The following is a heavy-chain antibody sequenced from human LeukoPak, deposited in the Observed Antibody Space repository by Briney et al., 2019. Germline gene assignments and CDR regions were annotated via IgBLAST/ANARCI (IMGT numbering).Heavy chain of an antibody. CDR2: ISYDGSNK. J-gene: IGHJ6*03. CDR3: ARGIAKARYYYYYYMDV. V-gene: IGHV3-30*03. CDR1: GFTFNNYN. D-gene: IGHD6-13*01. Sequence: GGSLRLSCAASGFTFNNYNMNWVRQAPGKGLEWVAVISYDGSNKYYADSVKGRFTISRDNSKNTLYLQMNSLRAEDTAVYYCARGIAKARYYYYYYMDVWGKGTTVTVSS.